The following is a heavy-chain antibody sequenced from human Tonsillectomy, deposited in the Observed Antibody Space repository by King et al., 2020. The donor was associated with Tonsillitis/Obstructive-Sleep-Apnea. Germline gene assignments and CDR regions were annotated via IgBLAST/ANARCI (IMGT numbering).Heavy chain of an antibody. V-gene: IGHV3-33*01. J-gene: IGHJ3*02. CDR3: ARELGSGWVGDAFDI. CDR2: IWYDGSNK. CDR1: GFTFSSYG. D-gene: IGHD6-19*01. Sequence: QLVQSGGGVVQPGRSLRLSCAASGFTFSSYGMHWVRHAPGKGLEWVAVIWYDGSNKYYADSVKGRFTISRDNSKNTLYLQMNSLRAEDTAVYYCARELGSGWVGDAFDIWGQGTMVTVSS.